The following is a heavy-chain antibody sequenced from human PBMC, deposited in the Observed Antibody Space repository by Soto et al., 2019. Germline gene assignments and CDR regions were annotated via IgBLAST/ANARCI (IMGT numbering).Heavy chain of an antibody. CDR2: IKSRTDGGTT. V-gene: IGHV3-15*01. J-gene: IGHJ6*02. Sequence: GGSLRLSCAASGFTFSNAWMSWVRQAPGKGLEWVGRIKSRTDGGTTDYAAPVKGRFTISRDDSKNTLYLQMNSLKTEDTAVYYCTTYGGYYYYYGMDVWGQGTTVTVSS. CDR3: TTYGGYYYYYGMDV. D-gene: IGHD3-10*01. CDR1: GFTFSNAW.